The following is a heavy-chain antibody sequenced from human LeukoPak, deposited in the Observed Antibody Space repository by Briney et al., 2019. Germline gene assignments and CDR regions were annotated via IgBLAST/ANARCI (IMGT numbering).Heavy chain of an antibody. CDR2: ISYDGSNK. J-gene: IGHJ3*02. D-gene: IGHD1-26*01. CDR1: GFTFSSYA. CDR3: ARAREWELPIDAFDI. Sequence: GGSLRLSCAASGFTFSSYAMHWVRQAPGKGLEWVAIISYDGSNKYYADSVKGRFTISRDNSKNTLYLQMNSLRAEDTAVYYCARAREWELPIDAFDIWGQGTMVTVSS. V-gene: IGHV3-30-3*01.